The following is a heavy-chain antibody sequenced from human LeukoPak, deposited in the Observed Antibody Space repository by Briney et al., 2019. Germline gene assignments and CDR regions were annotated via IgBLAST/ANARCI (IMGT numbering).Heavy chain of an antibody. CDR1: GYTFTSYG. J-gene: IGHJ3*02. D-gene: IGHD3-3*01. V-gene: IGHV1-18*01. Sequence: ASVKVSCKASGYTFTSYGISWVRQAPGQGLEWMGWISAYNGNTNYAQKLQGRVTMTTDTSTSTAYMELRSLRSDDTAVYYCARDRNYDFWSAYLDAFDIWGQGTMVTVSS. CDR3: ARDRNYDFWSAYLDAFDI. CDR2: ISAYNGNT.